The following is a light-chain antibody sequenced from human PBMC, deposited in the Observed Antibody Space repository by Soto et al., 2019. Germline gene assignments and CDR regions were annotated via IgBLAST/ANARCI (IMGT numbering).Light chain of an antibody. CDR1: SSNIGAGYD. V-gene: IGLV1-40*01. J-gene: IGLJ1*01. Sequence: QCVLTQPPSVSGAPGQRVTISCTGSSSNIGAGYDVHWYQQLPGTAPKLLIYGNSNRPSGVPDRFSGSKSGTSASLAITGLQAEDEADYYCQSYDSSLSGSWVFGTGTKVTVL. CDR3: QSYDSSLSGSWV. CDR2: GNS.